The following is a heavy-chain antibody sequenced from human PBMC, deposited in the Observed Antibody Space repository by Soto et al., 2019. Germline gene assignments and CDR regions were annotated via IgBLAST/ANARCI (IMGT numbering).Heavy chain of an antibody. CDR2: ISHDGSTK. V-gene: IGHV3-30*03. Sequence: PGGSLRLYCAASGFTFSSYGMHWVRQAPGKGLEWVAVISHDGSTKYYTDSVKGRFNISRDNSKNTRYLHMDGLRAGDTAVYYCARDLTTPWNSSGWVYYFDYWGRGT. D-gene: IGHD6-19*01. J-gene: IGHJ4*02. CDR1: GFTFSSYG. CDR3: ARDLTTPWNSSGWVYYFDY.